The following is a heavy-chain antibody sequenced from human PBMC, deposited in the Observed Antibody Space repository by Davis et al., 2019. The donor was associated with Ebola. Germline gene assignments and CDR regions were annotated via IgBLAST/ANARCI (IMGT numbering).Heavy chain of an antibody. J-gene: IGHJ4*02. V-gene: IGHV4-59*08. Sequence: SETLSLTCTVSGGSISSYYRSWIRQPPGKGLEWIGYIYYSGSTNYNPSLKSRVTISVDTSKNPFSLKLSSVTAADTAVYYCARQDGGYSYGPYFDYWGQGTLVTVSS. CDR3: ARQDGGYSYGPYFDY. CDR1: GGSISSYY. D-gene: IGHD5-18*01. CDR2: IYYSGST.